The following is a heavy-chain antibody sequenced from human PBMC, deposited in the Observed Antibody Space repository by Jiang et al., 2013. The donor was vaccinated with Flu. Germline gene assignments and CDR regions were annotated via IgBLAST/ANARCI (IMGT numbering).Heavy chain of an antibody. CDR3: ARDGSPVVVAALDY. CDR2: ISSSSSYI. CDR1: FTFSSYS. J-gene: IGHJ4*02. V-gene: IGHV3-21*01. Sequence: FTFSSYSMNWVRQAPREGLEWVSSISSSSSYIYYADSVKGRFTISRDNAKNSLYLQMNSLRAEDTAVYYCARDGSPVVVAALDYWGQGTLVTVSS. D-gene: IGHD2-15*01.